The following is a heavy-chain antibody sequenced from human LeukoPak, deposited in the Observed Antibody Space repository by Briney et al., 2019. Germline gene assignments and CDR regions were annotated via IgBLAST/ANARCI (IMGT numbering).Heavy chain of an antibody. Sequence: GGSLRLSCAASGFTFSSYSMNWVRQAPGKGLEWVSSISSSSSYIYYADSVKGRFTISRDNAKNSLYLQMKSLRAEDTAVYYCAKDMGMFYYDTTGYYGYYFDYWGQGTLVTVSS. CDR3: AKDMGMFYYDTTGYYGYYFDY. CDR1: GFTFSSYS. CDR2: ISSSSSYI. D-gene: IGHD3-22*01. J-gene: IGHJ4*02. V-gene: IGHV3-21*04.